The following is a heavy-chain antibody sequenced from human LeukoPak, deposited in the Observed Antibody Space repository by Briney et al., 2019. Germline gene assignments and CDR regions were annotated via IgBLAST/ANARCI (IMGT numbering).Heavy chain of an antibody. Sequence: GGSLRLSCAASGFTCSDYHMSWIRQAPGKGLEWVSYISSSGSTMHYAESVKGRFTISRDNAKNPLYLQMNSLRAEDTAVYYCARGSKITGTTVFDYWGQGTLVTVSS. D-gene: IGHD1-7*01. CDR2: ISSSGSTM. CDR3: ARGSKITGTTVFDY. CDR1: GFTCSDYH. J-gene: IGHJ4*02. V-gene: IGHV3-11*01.